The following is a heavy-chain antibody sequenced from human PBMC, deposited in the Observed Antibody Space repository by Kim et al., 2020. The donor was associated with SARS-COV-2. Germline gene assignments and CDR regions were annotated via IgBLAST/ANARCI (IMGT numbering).Heavy chain of an antibody. CDR3: ARGPNYSPFDY. V-gene: IGHV3-48*03. D-gene: IGHD4-4*01. CDR2: I. J-gene: IGHJ4*02. Sequence: IYHPDSVGGRFTISRDNDKNSLYLQMNSLRAEDTAVYYCARGPNYSPFDYWGQGTLVTVSS.